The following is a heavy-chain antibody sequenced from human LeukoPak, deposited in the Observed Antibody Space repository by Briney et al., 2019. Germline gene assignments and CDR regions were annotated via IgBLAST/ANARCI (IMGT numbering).Heavy chain of an antibody. V-gene: IGHV1-18*01. CDR2: ISAYNGNT. D-gene: IGHD5-18*01. CDR1: GYTFTSYG. CDR3: ARDKGEEYSNTPFDP. Sequence: ASVKVSCKASGYTFTSYGISWVRQAPGQGLEWMGWISAYNGNTNYAQKLQGRVTMTTDTSTSTAYMELRSLRSDDTAVYYCARDKGEEYSNTPFDPGGRGPRVTASS. J-gene: IGHJ5*02.